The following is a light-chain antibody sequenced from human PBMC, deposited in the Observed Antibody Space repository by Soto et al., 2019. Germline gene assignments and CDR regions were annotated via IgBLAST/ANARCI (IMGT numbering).Light chain of an antibody. J-gene: IGKJ1*01. CDR3: QQYGSSPPWT. CDR2: GAS. V-gene: IGKV3-20*01. CDR1: ESISSSY. Sequence: EIVLTQSPGTLSLSPGERATLSCRATESISSSYLAWYQQKPGQAPRLLIYGASSRATGIPDRFSGSGSGKDFTLTISRLEPEDFAVYYCQQYGSSPPWTFGQGTKGEIK.